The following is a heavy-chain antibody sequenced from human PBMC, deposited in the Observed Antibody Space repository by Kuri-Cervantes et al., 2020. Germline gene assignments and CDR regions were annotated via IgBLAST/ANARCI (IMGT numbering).Heavy chain of an antibody. CDR2: ISSSSSYI. V-gene: IGHV3-21*01. CDR1: GFTFSSYS. D-gene: IGHD2-2*01. Sequence: GESLKISCAASGFTFSSYSMNWVRQAPGKGLEWVSSISSSSSYIYYADSVKGRFAISRDNAKNSLYLQMNSLRAEDTAVYYCAREGRLLSYPYNWFDPWGQGTLVTVSS. J-gene: IGHJ5*02. CDR3: AREGRLLSYPYNWFDP.